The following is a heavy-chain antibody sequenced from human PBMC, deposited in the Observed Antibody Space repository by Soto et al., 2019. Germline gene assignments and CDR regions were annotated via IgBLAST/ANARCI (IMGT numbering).Heavy chain of an antibody. Sequence: LRLSCAAFGFTFSSNWMHWVRQVPGKGLVWVSRLNSDGSSTSYADSVKGRFTISRDNAKNTLYLQMNTLRAEDTAVYYCGKAVGWAPVDHWGQGTLVTVSS. J-gene: IGHJ4*02. D-gene: IGHD1-26*01. V-gene: IGHV3-74*01. CDR2: LNSDGSST. CDR3: GKAVGWAPVDH. CDR1: GFTFSSNW.